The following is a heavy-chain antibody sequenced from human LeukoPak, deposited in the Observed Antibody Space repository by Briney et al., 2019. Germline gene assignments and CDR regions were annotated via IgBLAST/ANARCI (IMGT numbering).Heavy chain of an antibody. V-gene: IGHV4-59*01. J-gene: IGHJ3*02. CDR3: AREWSAFDT. Sequence: PSETLSLTCTVSSDSISTYYWHWIRQSPGKGLEWIAFIHYSGSTSYNPSLKSRATISLDTSKDQFSLNLRSLTAADTAMYYCAREWSAFDTWGPGTMVTVSS. D-gene: IGHD1-26*01. CDR1: SDSISTYY. CDR2: IHYSGST.